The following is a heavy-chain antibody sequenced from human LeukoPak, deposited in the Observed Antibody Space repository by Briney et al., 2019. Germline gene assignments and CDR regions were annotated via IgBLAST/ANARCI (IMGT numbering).Heavy chain of an antibody. Sequence: PGGSLRLSCAASGFTFTSYVMHWVRQAPGKGLQWVALISYDGSNKYYADSVKGRFTISRDNSKNTLYLQMNSLRAEDTAMYYCAKDGIVVSYFDYWGQGTLVTVSS. CDR2: ISYDGSNK. V-gene: IGHV3-30*18. J-gene: IGHJ4*02. CDR1: GFTFTSYV. CDR3: AKDGIVVSYFDY. D-gene: IGHD3-22*01.